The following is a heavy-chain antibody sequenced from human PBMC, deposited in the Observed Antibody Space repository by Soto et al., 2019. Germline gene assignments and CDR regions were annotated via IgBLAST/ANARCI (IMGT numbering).Heavy chain of an antibody. J-gene: IGHJ6*02. CDR2: ISTSSSYI. D-gene: IGHD3-3*01. CDR3: ARDAPPITIDYGMDV. CDR1: GFTFSSYS. V-gene: IGHV3-21*01. Sequence: EVQLVESGGGLVKPGGSLRLSCAASGFTFSSYSMKWVRQAPGKGLEWVSSISTSSSYIYYADSVKGRFTISRDNAKNSLYLQMNSLRAEDTAVYYCARDAPPITIDYGMDVWGQGTTVTVSS.